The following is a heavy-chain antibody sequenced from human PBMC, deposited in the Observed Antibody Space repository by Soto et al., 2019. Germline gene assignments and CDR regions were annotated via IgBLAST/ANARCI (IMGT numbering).Heavy chain of an antibody. J-gene: IGHJ6*02. CDR1: GGSISSGGYS. Sequence: QLQLQESGSGLVKPSQTLSLTCAVSGGSISSGGYSWSWLRPPPGPGLEWIGYIYHSGSTYYNPSLKSRVTISVDRSKNQFSLKLSSVTAADTAVYYCARAHYGDYGYGMDVWGQGTTVTVSS. D-gene: IGHD4-17*01. CDR2: IYHSGST. CDR3: ARAHYGDYGYGMDV. V-gene: IGHV4-30-2*01.